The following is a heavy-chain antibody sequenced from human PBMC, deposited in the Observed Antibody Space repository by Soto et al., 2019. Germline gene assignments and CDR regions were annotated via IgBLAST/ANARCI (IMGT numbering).Heavy chain of an antibody. Sequence: PGGSLRLSCAASGFNFRYYAMTWVRQAPGKGLEWVSSINDNGDSTHYADSVKGRFTISRDNSKNTLYLQMNILTAEDTAVYFCAKASNSSPWFDSWLESWGQGTLVTVSS. CDR1: GFNFRYYA. CDR2: INDNGDST. V-gene: IGHV3-23*01. CDR3: AKASNSSPWFDSWLES. D-gene: IGHD6-6*01. J-gene: IGHJ5*01.